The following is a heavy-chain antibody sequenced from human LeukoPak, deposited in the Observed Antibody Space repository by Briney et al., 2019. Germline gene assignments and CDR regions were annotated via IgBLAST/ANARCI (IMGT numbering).Heavy chain of an antibody. CDR2: INPSGGST. CDR3: ARELVVVVAAVYYGMDV. V-gene: IGHV1-46*01. CDR1: GYTFTSYY. J-gene: IGHJ6*02. Sequence: ASVKVSCKASGYTFTSYYMHWVRQDPGQGLEWMGIINPSGGSTSYAQKFQGRVTMTRDTSTSTVYMELSSLRSEDTAVYYCARELVVVVAAVYYGMDVWGQGTTVTVSS. D-gene: IGHD2-15*01.